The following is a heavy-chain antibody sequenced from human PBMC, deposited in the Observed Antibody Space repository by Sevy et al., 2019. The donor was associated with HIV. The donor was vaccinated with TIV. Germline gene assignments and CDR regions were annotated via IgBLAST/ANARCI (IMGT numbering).Heavy chain of an antibody. CDR2: ISYDGSNK. D-gene: IGHD3-10*01. CDR3: ARDRGSGKNVFFDY. Sequence: GGSLRLSCAASGFTFSSYAMHWVRQAPGKGLEWVAVISYDGSNKYYADSVKGRFTISRDNSKNTLYLQMNSLRTEDTAAYYCARDRGSGKNVFFDYWGQGTLVTVSS. CDR1: GFTFSSYA. V-gene: IGHV3-30-3*01. J-gene: IGHJ4*02.